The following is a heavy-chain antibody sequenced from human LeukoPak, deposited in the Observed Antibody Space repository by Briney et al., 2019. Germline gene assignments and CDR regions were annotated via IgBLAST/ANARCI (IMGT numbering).Heavy chain of an antibody. CDR2: INSDGSSI. CDR1: GFTFSSHW. J-gene: IGHJ4*02. V-gene: IGHV3-74*01. D-gene: IGHD3-22*01. CDR3: AKGDDSSGYPTIFDY. Sequence: GGSLRLSCAASGFTFSSHWMHWVRQAPGKGLVWVSRINSDGSSISYADSVKGRFTISRDNAKNTLYLQMNSLRAEDTAVYYCAKGDDSSGYPTIFDYWGQGTLVTVSS.